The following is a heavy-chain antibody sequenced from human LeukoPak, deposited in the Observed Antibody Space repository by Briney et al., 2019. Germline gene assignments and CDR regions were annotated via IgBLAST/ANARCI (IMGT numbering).Heavy chain of an antibody. J-gene: IGHJ6*02. V-gene: IGHV4-39*01. CDR2: IYYSGST. D-gene: IGHD3-22*01. CDR1: GGSISSSSYY. Sequence: SETLSLTCTVSGGSISSSSYYWGWIRQPPGKGLEWIGSIYYSGSTYYNPSLKSRVTISVDTSKNQFSLKLSSVTAADTAVYXXXXXXXSXGYLAYYYGMDVWGQGTTVTVSS. CDR3: XXXXXSXGYLAYYYGMDV.